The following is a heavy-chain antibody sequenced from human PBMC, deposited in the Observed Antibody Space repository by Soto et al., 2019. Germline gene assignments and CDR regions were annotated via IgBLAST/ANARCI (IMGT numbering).Heavy chain of an antibody. Sequence: ATGQGLEWMGWMNPNSGNTGYAQKFQGRVTMTRNTSISTAYMELSSLRSEDTAVYYCARGLAAAGRFDYWXXGTL. J-gene: IGHJ4*02. D-gene: IGHD6-13*01. CDR2: MNPNSGNT. V-gene: IGHV1-8*01. CDR3: ARGLAAAGRFDY.